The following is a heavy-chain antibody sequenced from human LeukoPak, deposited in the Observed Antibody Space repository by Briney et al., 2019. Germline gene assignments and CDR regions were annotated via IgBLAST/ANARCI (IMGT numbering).Heavy chain of an antibody. CDR2: ITGNSVNT. J-gene: IGHJ4*02. CDR1: GFIFTNYF. Sequence: PGGSLRLSCAASGFIFTNYFMSWVRQAPGKGLEWVSVITGNSVNTFYADSVKGRFTISRDNSKNTLYMYMNSLRAEDAAVYYCVKAASGGWYDTNFDYWGQGTLVTVSS. D-gene: IGHD6-19*01. V-gene: IGHV3-23*01. CDR3: VKAASGGWYDTNFDY.